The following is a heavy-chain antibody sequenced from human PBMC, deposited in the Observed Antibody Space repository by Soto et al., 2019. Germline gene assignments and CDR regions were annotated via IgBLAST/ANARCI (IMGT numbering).Heavy chain of an antibody. J-gene: IGHJ4*02. CDR3: ARDRGRGVDY. D-gene: IGHD3-10*01. CDR2: IYYNGRT. CDR1: GGSVSSGVYY. V-gene: IGHV4-61*08. Sequence: QVQMQESGPGLMKPSETLSLTCTVSGGSVSSGVYYWSWIRQPPGKGLEWIGYIYYNGRTNYNPSLESRISISEDTSKNQFSLTVSSVTAADTAVYYCARDRGRGVDYWGQGTLVTVSS.